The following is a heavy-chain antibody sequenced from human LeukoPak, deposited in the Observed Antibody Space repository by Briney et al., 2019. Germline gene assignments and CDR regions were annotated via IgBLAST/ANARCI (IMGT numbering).Heavy chain of an antibody. D-gene: IGHD3-10*01. CDR1: GYTFTNDD. V-gene: IGHV1-18*01. Sequence: GASVKVSCKASGYTFTNDDIHWVRQAPGQGLEWMGWISAYNGNTNYAQKLQGRVTMTTDTSTSTAYMELRSLRSDDTAVYYCARIGRLWFGELFLDYWGQGTLVTVSS. CDR3: ARIGRLWFGELFLDY. CDR2: ISAYNGNT. J-gene: IGHJ4*02.